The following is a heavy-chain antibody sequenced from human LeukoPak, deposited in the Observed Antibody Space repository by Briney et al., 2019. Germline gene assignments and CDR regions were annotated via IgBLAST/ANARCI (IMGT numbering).Heavy chain of an antibody. CDR2: INPSGGST. CDR3: ARVEGIVGATYAFDI. Sequence: ASVNVFCKASGYTFTSYYMHWVRQAPGQGLVWMGIINPSGGSTNYAQKFQGRVTITTDKSTSTAYMELSSLRSEDTAVYYCARVEGIVGATYAFDIWGQGTMVTVSS. V-gene: IGHV1-46*01. CDR1: GYTFTSYY. D-gene: IGHD1-26*01. J-gene: IGHJ3*02.